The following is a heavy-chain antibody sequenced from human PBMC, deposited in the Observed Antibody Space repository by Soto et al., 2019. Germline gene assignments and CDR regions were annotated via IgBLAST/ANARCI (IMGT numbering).Heavy chain of an antibody. CDR1: GFTFSSYG. V-gene: IGHV3-33*01. J-gene: IGHJ6*02. D-gene: IGHD3-10*01. CDR2: IWYDGSDK. CDR3: ARGFSQYYYAMDV. Sequence: QVQLVESGGGVVQPGRSLRLSCAASGFTFSSYGMHWVRQAPGKGLERVAVIWYDGSDKYYADSVKGRFTTSRDNSKNTLYLQMNSLRAEDTAVYYCARGFSQYYYAMDVWGQGTTVTVSS.